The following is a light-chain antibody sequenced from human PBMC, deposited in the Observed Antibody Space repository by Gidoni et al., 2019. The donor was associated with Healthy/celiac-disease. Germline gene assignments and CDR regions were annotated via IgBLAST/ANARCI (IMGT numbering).Light chain of an antibody. CDR2: AAS. J-gene: IGKJ1*01. Sequence: DIQMTPSPSSLSASVGDRVTITCRASPSISSYLNWYQQKPGKAPKLLIYAASSLQSGVPSRFSGSGSGTDFILTISSLQPEDFATYYCQQSYSTPRAFGQGTKVEIK. CDR3: QQSYSTPRA. V-gene: IGKV1-39*01. CDR1: PSISSY.